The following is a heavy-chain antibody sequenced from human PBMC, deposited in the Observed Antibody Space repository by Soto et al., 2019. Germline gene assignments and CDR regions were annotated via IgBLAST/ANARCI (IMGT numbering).Heavy chain of an antibody. D-gene: IGHD6-6*01. CDR1: GFTFSSYG. CDR3: ARDRHSSSYGYFEY. CDR2: IWYDGNDK. J-gene: IGHJ4*02. Sequence: GGSLRLSCAASGFTFSSYGMHWVRQAPGKGLEWVAVIWYDGNDKYYADFVKGRFTISRDNAKNTVSLQMNSLRAEDTAVYYCARDRHSSSYGYFEYWGQGTLVTVSS. V-gene: IGHV3-33*01.